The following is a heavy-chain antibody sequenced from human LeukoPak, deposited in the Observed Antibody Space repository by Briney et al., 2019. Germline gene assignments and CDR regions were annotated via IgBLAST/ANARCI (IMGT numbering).Heavy chain of an antibody. CDR3: ARDGLRLGELSFDY. Sequence: GGSLRLSCAASGFTFSDYYMTWIRQAPGKGLEWVSYISGTDNTTFYADSVKGRFTISRDNAKNSLFLQMNSPRAEDTAVYYCARDGLRLGELSFDYWGQGTLVTVSS. CDR1: GFTFSDYY. CDR2: ISGTDNTT. V-gene: IGHV3-11*01. J-gene: IGHJ4*02. D-gene: IGHD3-16*02.